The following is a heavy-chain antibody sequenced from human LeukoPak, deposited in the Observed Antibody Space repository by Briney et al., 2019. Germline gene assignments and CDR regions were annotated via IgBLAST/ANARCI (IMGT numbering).Heavy chain of an antibody. J-gene: IGHJ3*02. D-gene: IGHD3-3*01. V-gene: IGHV4-59*08. CDR3: ARHANYDFWSDHDAFDI. CDR1: GGSISSYY. CDR2: IYYSGST. Sequence: SSETLSLTCTVSGGSISSYYWSWIRQPPGKGLEWIGYIYYSGSTNYNPSLKSRVTISVDTSKNQFSLKLGSVTAADTAVYYCARHANYDFWSDHDAFDIWGQGTMVTVSS.